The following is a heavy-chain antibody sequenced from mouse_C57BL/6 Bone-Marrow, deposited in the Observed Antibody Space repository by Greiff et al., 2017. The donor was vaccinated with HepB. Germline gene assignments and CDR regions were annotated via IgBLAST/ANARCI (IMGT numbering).Heavy chain of an antibody. D-gene: IGHD2-5*01. CDR2: INPGSGGT. CDR1: GYAFTNYL. J-gene: IGHJ4*01. V-gene: IGHV1-54*01. CDR3: ARHSNYVHDYYAIDY. Sequence: QVQLQQSGAELVRPGTSVKVSCKASGYAFTNYLIEWVKQRPGQGLEWIGVINPGSGGTNYNEKFKGKATLTADKSSSTAYMQLSSLTSEDSAVYFCARHSNYVHDYYAIDYWGQGTSVTVSS.